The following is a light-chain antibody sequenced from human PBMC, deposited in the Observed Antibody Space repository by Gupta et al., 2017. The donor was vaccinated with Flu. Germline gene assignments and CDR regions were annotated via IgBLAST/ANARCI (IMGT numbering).Light chain of an antibody. Sequence: GASGTRYSRTNQSGCIFLDWYLQKPGQSPQLLMYEVSTRAPGIPPRFSGSGSATDFTLTISRLEPEDCAVYFCQQRTNWRFTFGAGTRLEI. CDR3: QQRTNWRFT. CDR1: QSGCIF. J-gene: IGKJ2*01. CDR2: EVS. V-gene: IGKV3-11*01.